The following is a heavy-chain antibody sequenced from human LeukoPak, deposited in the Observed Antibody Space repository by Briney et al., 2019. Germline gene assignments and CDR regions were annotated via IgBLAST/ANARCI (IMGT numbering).Heavy chain of an antibody. D-gene: IGHD3-9*01. CDR1: GGSFSGYY. J-gene: IGHJ5*02. CDR3: ARCPDILTGYFRFDP. V-gene: IGHV4-38-2*01. Sequence: PSETLSLTCAVYGGSFSGYYWGWIRQPPGKGLEWIGSIYHSGSTYYNPSLKSRVTISVDTSKNQFSLKLSSVTAADTAVYYYARCPDILTGYFRFDPWGQGTLVTVSS. CDR2: IYHSGST.